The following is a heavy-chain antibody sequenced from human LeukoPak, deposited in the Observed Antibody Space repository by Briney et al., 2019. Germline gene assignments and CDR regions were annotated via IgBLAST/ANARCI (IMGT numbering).Heavy chain of an antibody. Sequence: GGSLRLSCAASGFTFSSYAMSWVRQAPGKGLEWVSAISGSGGSTYYADSVKGRFTMSRDNSRNTIYLQMNSLRVEDTAVYYCARTMATVFPYFDYWGQGTLVTVSS. D-gene: IGHD5-24*01. CDR3: ARTMATVFPYFDY. CDR1: GFTFSSYA. J-gene: IGHJ4*02. CDR2: ISGSGGST. V-gene: IGHV3-23*01.